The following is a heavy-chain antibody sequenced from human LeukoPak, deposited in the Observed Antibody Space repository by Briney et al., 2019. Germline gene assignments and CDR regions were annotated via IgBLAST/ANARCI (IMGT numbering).Heavy chain of an antibody. CDR2: IKPDGSDS. V-gene: IGHV3-7*01. CDR1: GFTFRNYW. CDR3: ATLLLVCEACHNDY. J-gene: IGHJ4*02. Sequence: PGGSLRLSCAASGFTFRNYWMNWVRQAPGKGLEWVANIKPDGSDSSYADSVKGRFTISRDNAKNSLYLQMNSLRAEDTAVYYCATLLLVCEACHNDYWGQGTLVTVSS. D-gene: IGHD3-10*01.